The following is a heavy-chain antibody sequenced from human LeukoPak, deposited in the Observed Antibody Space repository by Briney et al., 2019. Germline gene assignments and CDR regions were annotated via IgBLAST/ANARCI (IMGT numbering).Heavy chain of an antibody. Sequence: SETLSLTCTVSGGSVSSGSYYWSWIRQPPGKGLEWIGYIYYSGSTNYNPSLKSRVTISVDTSKNQFSLKLSSVTAADTAVYYCASCSGYYPPDVWGQGTTVTVSS. CDR3: ASCSGYYPPDV. V-gene: IGHV4-61*01. J-gene: IGHJ6*02. D-gene: IGHD3-3*01. CDR1: GGSVSSGSYY. CDR2: IYYSGST.